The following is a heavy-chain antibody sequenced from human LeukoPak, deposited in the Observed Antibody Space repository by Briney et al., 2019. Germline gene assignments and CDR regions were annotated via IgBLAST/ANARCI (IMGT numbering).Heavy chain of an antibody. Sequence: GASVKVSCKASGYTFTGYYMHWVRQAPGQGLEWMGRINPNSGGTNYAQKFQGRVTMTRDTSISTAYMELTRLRSDDTAVYYCARGFRTLLTTYYFDYWAQGTLVTDSS. D-gene: IGHD3-9*01. J-gene: IGHJ4*02. CDR2: INPNSGGT. CDR3: ARGFRTLLTTYYFDY. CDR1: GYTFTGYY. V-gene: IGHV1-2*06.